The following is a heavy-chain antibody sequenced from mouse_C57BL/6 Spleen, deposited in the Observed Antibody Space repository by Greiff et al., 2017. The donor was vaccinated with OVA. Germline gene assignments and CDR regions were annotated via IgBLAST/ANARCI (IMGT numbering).Heavy chain of an antibody. V-gene: IGHV3-6*01. CDR3: ARTPYGSSSYWYFDV. CDR2: ISYDGSN. CDR1: GYSITSGYY. D-gene: IGHD1-1*01. J-gene: IGHJ1*03. Sequence: EVQLQESGPGLVKPSQSLSLTCSVTGYSITSGYYWNWIRQFPGNKLEWMGYISYDGSNNYNPSLKNRISITRDTSKNQFCLKLDSVTTEDTATYYCARTPYGSSSYWYFDVWGTGTTGTVLS.